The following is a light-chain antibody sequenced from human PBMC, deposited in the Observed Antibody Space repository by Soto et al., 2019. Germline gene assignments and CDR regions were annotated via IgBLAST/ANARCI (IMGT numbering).Light chain of an antibody. CDR3: KSYDSSISGVV. Sequence: QSVLTQPPSVSGAPGQRITISCTGSSSNIGTGYYVHWYQQLPGTAPKLLIYGNSNRPSGVPDRFSGSKSGTTASLAITGLQAEDEADYYCKSYDSSISGVVFGGGTKVTVL. CDR2: GNS. CDR1: SSNIGTGYY. J-gene: IGLJ2*01. V-gene: IGLV1-40*01.